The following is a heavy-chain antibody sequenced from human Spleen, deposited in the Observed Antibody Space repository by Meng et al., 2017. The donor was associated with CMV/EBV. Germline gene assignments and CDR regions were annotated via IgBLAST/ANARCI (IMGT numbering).Heavy chain of an antibody. CDR2: ISSSGSII. V-gene: IGHV3-11*01. D-gene: IGHD2-2*01. J-gene: IGHJ6*02. CDR1: GFTFSDYF. Sequence: GSLRLSCVASGFTFSDYFMTWIRQAPGKGLEWVSYISSSGSIIYYADSVKGRFTISRDNAKNSLYLQMNSLRAEDTAVYYCARKPICSSTSCYYYYGLDIWGQGTTVTVSS. CDR3: ARKPICSSTSCYYYYGLDI.